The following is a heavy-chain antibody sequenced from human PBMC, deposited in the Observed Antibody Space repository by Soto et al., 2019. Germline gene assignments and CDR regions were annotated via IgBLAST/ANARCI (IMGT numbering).Heavy chain of an antibody. Sequence: SETLSLTCSVSGGSVNNNKYYWSWIRQPPGKGLEWIGYMYYGGSTDYNPSLKNRVTISIDTSKNQFSLSLTSVTAADTAVYYCARAVLPATAPFDYWGRGTLVTVSS. D-gene: IGHD2-21*02. CDR1: GGSVNNNKYY. CDR3: ARAVLPATAPFDY. J-gene: IGHJ4*02. CDR2: MYYGGST. V-gene: IGHV4-61*01.